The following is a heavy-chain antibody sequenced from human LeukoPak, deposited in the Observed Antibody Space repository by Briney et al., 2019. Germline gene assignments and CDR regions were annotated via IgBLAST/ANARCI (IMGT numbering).Heavy chain of an antibody. V-gene: IGHV3-30*02. D-gene: IGHD4-17*01. CDR2: IRYDGSNK. CDR1: GFTFSSYG. Sequence: QPGGSLRLSCTASGFTFSSYGMHWVRQAPGKGLEWVAFIRYDGSNKYYADSVKGRFTISRDNSKNTLYLQMNSLRAEDTAVYYCAKVPPTPVDYWGQGTLVTVSS. J-gene: IGHJ4*02. CDR3: AKVPPTPVDY.